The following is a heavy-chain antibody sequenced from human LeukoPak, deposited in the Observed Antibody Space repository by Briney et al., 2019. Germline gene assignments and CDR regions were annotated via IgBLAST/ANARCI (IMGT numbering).Heavy chain of an antibody. J-gene: IGHJ6*03. D-gene: IGHD3-10*01. Sequence: GASVKVSCKASGGTFSSYAISWVRQAPGQGLEWMGIINPSGGSTNYAQKFQGRVTMTRDTSTSTVYMELSSLRSEDTAVYYCARGPRITMVRGGQWYYYMDVWGKGTTVIVSS. CDR3: ARGPRITMVRGGQWYYYMDV. CDR1: GGTFSSYA. CDR2: INPSGGST. V-gene: IGHV1-46*01.